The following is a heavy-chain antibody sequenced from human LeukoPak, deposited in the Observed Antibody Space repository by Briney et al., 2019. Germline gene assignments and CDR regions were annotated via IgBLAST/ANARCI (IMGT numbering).Heavy chain of an antibody. D-gene: IGHD6-19*01. CDR2: IRYDGNNK. J-gene: IGHJ4*02. CDR3: AKDQAVAGHPLDY. CDR1: EFTFSNYD. Sequence: GGSLRLSCAASEFTFSNYDMDWVRQAPGKGLEWVAFIRYDGNNKYYADSVKGRFTISRDNSKNTLYLQMNSLRAEDTAVYYCAKDQAVAGHPLDYWGQGTLVTVSS. V-gene: IGHV3-30*02.